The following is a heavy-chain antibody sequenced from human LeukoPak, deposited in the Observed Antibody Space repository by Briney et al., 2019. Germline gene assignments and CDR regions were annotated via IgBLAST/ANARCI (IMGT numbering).Heavy chain of an antibody. J-gene: IGHJ3*02. D-gene: IGHD6-19*01. CDR1: GFTFSSYS. Sequence: PGGSLRLSCAASGFTFSSYSMNWLRQAPGKGLEWVSSISSSSSYIYYADSVKGRFTISRDNAKNSLYLQMNSLRAEDTAVYYCARDRAVVDAFDIWGQGTMVTVSS. CDR2: ISSSSSYI. V-gene: IGHV3-21*01. CDR3: ARDRAVVDAFDI.